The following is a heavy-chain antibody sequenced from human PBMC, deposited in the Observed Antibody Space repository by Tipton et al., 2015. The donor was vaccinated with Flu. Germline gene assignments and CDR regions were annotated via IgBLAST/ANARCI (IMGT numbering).Heavy chain of an antibody. V-gene: IGHV4-38-2*01. CDR2: MYHSGSI. J-gene: IGHJ4*02. CDR3: ASGYKSGWFLY. Sequence: LRLSCSVSGLPNDNGYYFGWVRQTPGKGLEWIGSMYHSGSIYSNPSLKGRVTISLDTSKNQFSLRLSPVTASDTALYYCASGYKSGWFLYWGQGTLVTVSA. CDR1: GLPNDNGYY. D-gene: IGHD3-3*01.